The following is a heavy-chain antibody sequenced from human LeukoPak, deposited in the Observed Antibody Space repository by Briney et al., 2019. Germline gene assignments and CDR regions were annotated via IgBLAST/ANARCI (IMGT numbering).Heavy chain of an antibody. D-gene: IGHD1-26*01. CDR2: ISGSGGST. J-gene: IGHJ4*02. V-gene: IGHV3-23*01. CDR3: AKVRELLSQSFDY. Sequence: QPGGSLRLSCAASGFTLSSYAMSWVRQAPGRGLEWVSAISGSGGSTYYADSVKGRFTISRDNSKNTLYLQMNSLRAEDTAVYYRAKVRELLSQSFDYWGQGTLVTVSS. CDR1: GFTLSSYA.